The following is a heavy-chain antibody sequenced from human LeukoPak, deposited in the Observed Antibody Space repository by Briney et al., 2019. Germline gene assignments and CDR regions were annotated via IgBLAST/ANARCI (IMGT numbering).Heavy chain of an antibody. V-gene: IGHV1-2*02. J-gene: IGHJ4*02. Sequence: ASVKVSCKASGYTFTGYYMHWVRQAPGQGLEWMGWINPNSGDTNYAQKFQGRVTVPRDTSISTAYMELSWLSTDDTAVYYCARVGSSGWYVHPTLDYWGQGTLVTVSS. CDR2: INPNSGDT. CDR3: ARVGSSGWYVHPTLDY. CDR1: GYTFTGYY. D-gene: IGHD6-19*01.